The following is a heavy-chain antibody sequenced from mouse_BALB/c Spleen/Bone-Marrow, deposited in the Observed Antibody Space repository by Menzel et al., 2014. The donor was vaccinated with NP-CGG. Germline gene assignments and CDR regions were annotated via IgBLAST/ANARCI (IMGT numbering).Heavy chain of an antibody. V-gene: IGHV1-82*01. CDR1: SYAFSYSW. CDR2: IYPGDGDT. Sequence: QVQLQQSGPELVKPGASVKISCKASSYAFSYSWMNWVKQRPGQGLEWIGRIYPGDGDTYYNGKFKGRATLTADKSSSTAYMQLSSLTSVDSAVYFCARSDGYRAMDYWGQGSSVTVSS. CDR3: ARSDGYRAMDY. J-gene: IGHJ4*01. D-gene: IGHD2-3*01.